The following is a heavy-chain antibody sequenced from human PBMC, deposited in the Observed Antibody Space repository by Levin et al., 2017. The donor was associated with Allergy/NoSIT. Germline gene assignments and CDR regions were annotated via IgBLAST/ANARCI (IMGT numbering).Heavy chain of an antibody. J-gene: IGHJ4*02. D-gene: IGHD4-17*01. CDR3: ARDYGDPYYFDC. Sequence: PSETLSLTCAVSGGSISSNNWWNWVRQPPGKGLEWIGEIYHSGSANYNSSLKSRVTISVDKSKNQFSLSLSSVTAADTAVYYCARDYGDPYYFDCWGRGTLVTVSS. CDR2: IYHSGSA. V-gene: IGHV4-4*02. CDR1: GGSISSNNW.